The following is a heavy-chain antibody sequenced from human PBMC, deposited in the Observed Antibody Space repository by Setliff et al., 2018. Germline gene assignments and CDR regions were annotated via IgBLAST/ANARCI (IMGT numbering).Heavy chain of an antibody. Sequence: KSSETLSLTCAVYGGSFSGYYWSWIRQPPGKGLEWIGEINHTGSTNYSPSLKSRVTISVDTSKNQFPLKLTSVTAADTAVYYCARGYCSSPSCFFAGWFDPWGQGTLVTVSS. V-gene: IGHV4-34*01. D-gene: IGHD2-2*01. CDR2: INHTGST. CDR3: ARGYCSSPSCFFAGWFDP. CDR1: GGSFSGYY. J-gene: IGHJ5*02.